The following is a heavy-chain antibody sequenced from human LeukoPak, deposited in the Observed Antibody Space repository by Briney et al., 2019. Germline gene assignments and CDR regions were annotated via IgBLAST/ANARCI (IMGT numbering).Heavy chain of an antibody. J-gene: IGHJ4*02. CDR2: ISAYNGNT. V-gene: IGHV1-18*01. CDR3: AVTALTLPFDY. Sequence: GASVKVSCKASGYTFTSYGISWVGQAPGQGLEWMGWISAYNGNTNYAQKLQGRVSMTTDTSTSTAYTELRSLRSDDTAVYYCAVTALTLPFDYWGQGTLVTVSS. CDR1: GYTFTSYG. D-gene: IGHD2-21*02.